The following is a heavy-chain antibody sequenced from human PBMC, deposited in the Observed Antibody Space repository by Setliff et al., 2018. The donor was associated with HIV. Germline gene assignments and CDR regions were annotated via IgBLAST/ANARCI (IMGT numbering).Heavy chain of an antibody. D-gene: IGHD3-10*01. CDR1: GGTFSSYA. V-gene: IGHV1-69*05. CDR2: IIPIFDTT. CDR3: AREDKGYYGSGLG. J-gene: IGHJ4*02. Sequence: SVKVSCKASGGTFSSYAISWVRQAPGQGLEWMGGIIPIFDTTNCAQKLQGRVTMTKDTSSSTVYMEVRSLRSEDTAVYYCAREDKGYYGSGLGWAQGTLVTVSS.